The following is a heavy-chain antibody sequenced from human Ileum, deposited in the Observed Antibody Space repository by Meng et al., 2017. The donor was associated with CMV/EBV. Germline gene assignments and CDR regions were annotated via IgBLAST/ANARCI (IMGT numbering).Heavy chain of an antibody. CDR1: GDPFTNSG. CDR3: AGVQLSGVFDY. Sequence: QVQLVQSESEVKKPGASVKVSCKTSGDPFTNSGITWVRQAPGQGLEWMGWINTYNDNSNSAQKFQDRFTTTKDTSTRTAHMELRSLTSDDTAVYYCAGVQLSGVFDYWGQGTLVTVSS. V-gene: IGHV1-18*01. CDR2: INTYNDNS. J-gene: IGHJ4*02. D-gene: IGHD1-26*01.